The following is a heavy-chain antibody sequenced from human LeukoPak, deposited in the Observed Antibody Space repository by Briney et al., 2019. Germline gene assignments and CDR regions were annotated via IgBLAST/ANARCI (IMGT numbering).Heavy chain of an antibody. CDR3: ATFYYDSSGYRD. J-gene: IGHJ4*02. D-gene: IGHD3-22*01. CDR2: INYSGST. V-gene: IGHV4-59*11. Sequence: PSETLSLTCTVSGGSISSHSWSWIRQPPGKGLEWIGYINYSGSTIYNHSLKSRVTISIDMAKNQVSLKLSSVTAADTAVYYCATFYYDSSGYRDWGQGTLVTVSS. CDR1: GGSISSHS.